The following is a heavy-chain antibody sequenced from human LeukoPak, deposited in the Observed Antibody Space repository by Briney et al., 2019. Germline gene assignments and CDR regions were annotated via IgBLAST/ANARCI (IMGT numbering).Heavy chain of an antibody. D-gene: IGHD1-26*01. Sequence: GGSLRLSCASSGFTFSTFWMSWVRQAPGKGLEWVAHINQDGSEKYYVDSVKGRFTVSRDNAKNSLYLQMNNLRVEDTAVYYCAMALGNGTQDYWAQGTLVIVSS. CDR2: INQDGSEK. CDR3: AMALGNGTQDY. J-gene: IGHJ4*02. V-gene: IGHV3-7*01. CDR1: GFTFSTFW.